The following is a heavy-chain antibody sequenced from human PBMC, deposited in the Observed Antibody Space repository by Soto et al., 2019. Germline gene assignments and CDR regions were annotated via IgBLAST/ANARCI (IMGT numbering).Heavy chain of an antibody. J-gene: IGHJ4*02. CDR2: IKYGGSS. CDR3: VRRDCGGDCYSWYY. D-gene: IGHD2-21*02. Sequence: SETLSLTCAVSGGSIDSSAYYWGWIRQPPGKGLEWIGSIKYGGSSYYNPSLKSRVTISVDTSKNHFSPKLSSVTAADTAVYYCVRRDCGGDCYSWYYWGQGTLVTVSS. CDR1: GGSIDSSAYY. V-gene: IGHV4-39*02.